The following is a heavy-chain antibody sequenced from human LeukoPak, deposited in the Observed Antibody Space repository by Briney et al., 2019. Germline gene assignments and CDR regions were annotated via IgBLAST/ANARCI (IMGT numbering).Heavy chain of an antibody. D-gene: IGHD2-15*01. CDR1: GFTFSSYA. J-gene: IGHJ4*02. V-gene: IGHV3-23*01. Sequence: QPGGSLRLSCAASGFTFSSYAMSWVRQAPGKGLEWVSATSGSGGSTYYADSVKGRFTISRDNSKNTLYLQMNSLRAEDTAVYYCAKRYCSGGSCYRSIDYWGQGTLVTVSS. CDR3: AKRYCSGGSCYRSIDY. CDR2: TSGSGGST.